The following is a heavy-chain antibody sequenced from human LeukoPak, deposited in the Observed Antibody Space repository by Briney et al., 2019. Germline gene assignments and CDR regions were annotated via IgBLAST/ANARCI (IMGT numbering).Heavy chain of an antibody. J-gene: IGHJ4*02. CDR3: ARVDYYDSSGYKGFDY. V-gene: IGHV1-18*01. CDR1: GYTFTSYG. D-gene: IGHD3-22*01. CDR2: ISAYNGNT. Sequence: ASVKVPCKASGYTFTSYGISWVRQAPGQGLEWMGWISAYNGNTNYAQKLQGRVTMTTDTSTSTAYMELRSLRSDDTAVYYCARVDYYDSSGYKGFDYWGQGTLVTVSS.